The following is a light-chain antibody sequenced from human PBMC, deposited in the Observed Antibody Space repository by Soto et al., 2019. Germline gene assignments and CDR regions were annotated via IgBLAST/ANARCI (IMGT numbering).Light chain of an antibody. CDR3: TVWDDSLRGRL. Sequence: HSVLTQPPSASGTPGQRVTISCSGASSNIEVNYVYWYQKLPGTAPRLLIYRNNQRPSGVPDRFSGSKSGTSASLAISALRSEDEADYYCTVWDDSLRGRLFGGGTQLTVL. CDR2: RNN. J-gene: IGLJ2*01. CDR1: SSNIEVNY. V-gene: IGLV1-47*01.